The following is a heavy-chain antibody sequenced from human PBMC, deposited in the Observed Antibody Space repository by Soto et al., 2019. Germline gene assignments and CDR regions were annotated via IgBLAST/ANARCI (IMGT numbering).Heavy chain of an antibody. Sequence: QLQLQESGPGLVKPSETLSLTFTVSGDSVTISDYYWCWIRQPPGTGLEWIGSIHYSGSTSYNPSLKSRVTISGDTSNKQFSLKLTSLTAADAAVYYCAAHDSGGYYAEYWGQGTLVTVSA. V-gene: IGHV4-39*01. CDR1: GDSVTISDYY. CDR2: IHYSGST. D-gene: IGHD3-22*01. CDR3: AAHDSGGYYAEY. J-gene: IGHJ4*02.